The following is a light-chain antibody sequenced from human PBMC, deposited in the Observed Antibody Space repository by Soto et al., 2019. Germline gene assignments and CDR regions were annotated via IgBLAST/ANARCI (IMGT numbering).Light chain of an antibody. CDR1: SSDVGGYNF. Sequence: QSALTQPASVSGSPGQSIAISCTGTSSDVGGYNFVSWYQQHPDKAPKLMIYDVSHRPSGVSNRFSGSKSGNTASLTISGLHAEDEADYYCSSYTISSTYVFGTGTKLTVL. V-gene: IGLV2-14*01. J-gene: IGLJ1*01. CDR2: DVS. CDR3: SSYTISSTYV.